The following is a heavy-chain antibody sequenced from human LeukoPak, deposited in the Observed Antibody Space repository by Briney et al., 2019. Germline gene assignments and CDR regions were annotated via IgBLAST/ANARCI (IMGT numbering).Heavy chain of an antibody. Sequence: ASVKVSCKASGYTFTGYYMHWVRQAPGQGLEWMGWINPNSGGTNYAQKFQGRVTMTRDTSISTAYMELSRLRSEDTAVYYCARDVVGAYGWEPGNYWGQGTLVTVSS. V-gene: IGHV1-2*02. J-gene: IGHJ4*02. CDR1: GYTFTGYY. CDR3: ARDVVGAYGWEPGNY. D-gene: IGHD1-26*01. CDR2: INPNSGGT.